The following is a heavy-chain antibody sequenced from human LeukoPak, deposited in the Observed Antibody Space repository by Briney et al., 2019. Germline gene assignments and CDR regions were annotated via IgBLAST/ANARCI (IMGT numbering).Heavy chain of an antibody. Sequence: SETLSLTCTVSGGFISSSSYYWGWIRQPPGKGLEWIGSIYYSGSTYYNPSLKSRVTISVDTSKNQFSLKLSSVTAADTAVYYCARQSLGWSPGNPFDYWGQGTLVTVSS. CDR1: GGFISSSSYY. V-gene: IGHV4-39*01. CDR2: IYYSGST. J-gene: IGHJ4*02. D-gene: IGHD2-15*01. CDR3: ARQSLGWSPGNPFDY.